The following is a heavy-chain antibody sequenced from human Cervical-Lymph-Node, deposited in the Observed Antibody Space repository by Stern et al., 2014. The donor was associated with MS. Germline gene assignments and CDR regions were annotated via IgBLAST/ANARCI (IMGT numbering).Heavy chain of an antibody. CDR1: GYTFTSYA. D-gene: IGHD6-13*01. Sequence: QDQLVHSGAEVKKPGASVTVSCKASGYTFTSYAIHWVRPAPGQRLEWMGRINTANGDTYYSEKFQGRVTFTRDTSANTAYMELFSLTSEDTTVYYCGRGQQSFDPWGQGTLVTVSA. V-gene: IGHV1-3*04. CDR2: INTANGDT. J-gene: IGHJ5*02. CDR3: GRGQQSFDP.